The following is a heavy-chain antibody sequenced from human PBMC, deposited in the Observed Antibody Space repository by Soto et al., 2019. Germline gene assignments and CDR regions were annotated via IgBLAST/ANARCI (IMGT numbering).Heavy chain of an antibody. CDR1: GVTVSDYP. CDR2: MFRDENNK. J-gene: IGHJ4*02. Sequence: QVQVVESGGGVVQPGRSLRLSCAVSGVTVSDYPLHWVRQAPGKGLEWVDVMFRDENNKLYADTVKGRFTISRDNSKNTLYLQMDSLRPDDTAVYYCARSTANWGKGTLVTVSS. V-gene: IGHV3-30-3*01. CDR3: ARSTAN.